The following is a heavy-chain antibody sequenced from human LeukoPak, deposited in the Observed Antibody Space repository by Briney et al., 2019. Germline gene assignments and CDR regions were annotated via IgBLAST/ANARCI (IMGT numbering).Heavy chain of an antibody. V-gene: IGHV5-51*01. D-gene: IGHD6-13*01. Sequence: GESLKISCKVSGYSFTNYWIGWVRQTPGKGLEWMGIIYPGDSDTRYSPSFQGQVTISADKSISTAYLQWSSLKASDTAIYYCARHQGSSTWVTFDYWGQGTLVTVSS. CDR3: ARHQGSSTWVTFDY. J-gene: IGHJ4*02. CDR2: IYPGDSDT. CDR1: GYSFTNYW.